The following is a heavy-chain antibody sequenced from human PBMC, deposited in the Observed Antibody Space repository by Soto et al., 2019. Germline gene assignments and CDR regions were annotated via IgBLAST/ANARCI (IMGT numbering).Heavy chain of an antibody. CDR2: IYYSWST. V-gene: IGHV4-30-2*05. CDR1: GGSISSGGYS. J-gene: IGHJ6*02. D-gene: IGHD3-22*01. Sequence: PSETLSLTCAVSGGSISSGGYSWSWIRQPPGKGLECIGYIYYSWSTYYNPSLKSRVTISVDTSKNQFSLKLSSVTAADTAVYYCARDRHDGYYYYYYYGMDVWGQGTTVTVSS. CDR3: ARDRHDGYYYYYYYGMDV.